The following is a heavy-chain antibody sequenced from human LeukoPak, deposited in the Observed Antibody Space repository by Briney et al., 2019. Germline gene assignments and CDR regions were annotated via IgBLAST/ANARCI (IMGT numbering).Heavy chain of an antibody. J-gene: IGHJ4*02. CDR3: AKVEPYYYDSSGYKNDY. Sequence: GGSLRLSRAASGFTVSSNHMSWVRQAPGKGLEWVSVIYSGGSTYYADSVKGRFTISRDNSKNTLYLQMNSLRAEDTAVYYCAKVEPYYYDSSGYKNDYWGQGTLVTVSS. V-gene: IGHV3-66*01. D-gene: IGHD3-22*01. CDR1: GFTVSSNH. CDR2: IYSGGST.